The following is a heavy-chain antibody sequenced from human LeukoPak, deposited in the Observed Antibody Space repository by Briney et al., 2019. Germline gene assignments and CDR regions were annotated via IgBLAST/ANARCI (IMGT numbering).Heavy chain of an antibody. Sequence: SVKVSCKASGGTFISYAISWVRQAPGQGLEWMGGIIPIFGTANYAQKFQGRVTITADESTSTAYMELSSLRSEDTAVYYCARVERWVTSAYYFDYWGQGTLVTVSP. J-gene: IGHJ4*02. V-gene: IGHV1-69*13. CDR1: GGTFISYA. CDR2: IIPIFGTA. CDR3: ARVERWVTSAYYFDY. D-gene: IGHD4-23*01.